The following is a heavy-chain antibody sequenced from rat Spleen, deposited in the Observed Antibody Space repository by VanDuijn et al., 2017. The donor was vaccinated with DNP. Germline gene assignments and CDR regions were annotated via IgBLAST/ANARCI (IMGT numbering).Heavy chain of an antibody. Sequence: EVQLQESGPGLVKPSQSLSLTCSVTGYSITSHYWGWIRKFPGNKMEWMGYISYSGTTAYNPSLKSRISITRDTSKNQFFLQLNSVTTEDTATYYCARAYYDGTYYPNWYFDFWGPGTTVTVSS. J-gene: IGHJ1*01. V-gene: IGHV3-1*01. CDR3: ARAYYDGTYYPNWYFDF. D-gene: IGHD1-12*02. CDR1: GYSITSHY. CDR2: ISYSGTT.